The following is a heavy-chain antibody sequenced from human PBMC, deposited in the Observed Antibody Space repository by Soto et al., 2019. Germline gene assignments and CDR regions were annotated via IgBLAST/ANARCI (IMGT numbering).Heavy chain of an antibody. CDR3: ARDPGDRNGMIV. D-gene: IGHD1-26*01. CDR2: IYSGGST. Sequence: EVQVVESGGGLVQPGGSLRLSCAASGFTVSSDYMNWVRQAPGKGLEWVSVIYSGGSTYYADSVKGRFTISRDNSKNTLYLQMNSLRAEDTAVYYCARDPGDRNGMIVWVHGTTVTVSS. J-gene: IGHJ6*02. V-gene: IGHV3-66*01. CDR1: GFTVSSDY.